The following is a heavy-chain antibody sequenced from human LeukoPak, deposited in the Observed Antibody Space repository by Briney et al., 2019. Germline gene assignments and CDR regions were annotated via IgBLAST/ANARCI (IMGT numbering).Heavy chain of an antibody. CDR1: GTSITRDY. CDR2: ISYSGST. Sequence: PSGTLSLTCTVSGTSITRDYWTWIRQPPGKGLEWVGYISYSGSTHYSPSLSSRVSISLDTSKNQFSLRLKSVTAADTAVYYCARGDESLVYGMDVWGQGTTVTVSS. CDR3: ARGDESLVYGMDV. V-gene: IGHV4-59*08. J-gene: IGHJ6*02.